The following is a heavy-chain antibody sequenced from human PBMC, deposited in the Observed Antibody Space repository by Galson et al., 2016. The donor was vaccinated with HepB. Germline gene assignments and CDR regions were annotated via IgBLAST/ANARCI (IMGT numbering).Heavy chain of an antibody. CDR3: VRELGGDYGAFDL. CDR2: INPHRGGT. D-gene: IGHD3-16*01. V-gene: IGHV1-2*06. J-gene: IGHJ4*02. CDR1: GYKFTADYY. Sequence: SVKVSCKAFGYKFTADYYIHWVRQAPGQELQWLGRINPHRGGTEFALRFQGRVTMTRDTSISTAYLELGGLKSDDTAVYWCVRELGGDYGAFDLWGQGTLVSVSS.